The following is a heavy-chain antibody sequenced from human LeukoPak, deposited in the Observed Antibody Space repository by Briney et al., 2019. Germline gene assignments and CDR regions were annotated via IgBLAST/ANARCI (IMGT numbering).Heavy chain of an antibody. J-gene: IGHJ4*02. CDR1: XGSFSGYY. CDR3: ARGMYSSSWYSFDY. CDR2: INHSGST. D-gene: IGHD6-13*01. Sequence: SETLSLXXXVXXGSFSGYYWSWIRQPPGKGLEWIGEINHSGSTNYNPSLKSRVTISVDTSKNQFSLKLSSVTAADTAVYYCARGMYSSSWYSFDYWGQGTLVIVSS. V-gene: IGHV4-34*01.